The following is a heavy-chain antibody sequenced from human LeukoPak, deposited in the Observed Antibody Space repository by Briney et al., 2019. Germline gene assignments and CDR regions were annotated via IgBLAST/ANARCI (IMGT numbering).Heavy chain of an antibody. Sequence: GGSLRLSCVAPGVTFSNYWMHWVRQAPGEGLVWVARVNSDGSSTSYADSVKGRFTISRDNAKNTLYLQMNSLSAEDTAVYYCARGENYDSSGYGKLDYWGQGTLVSVSS. CDR2: VNSDGSST. CDR3: ARGENYDSSGYGKLDY. CDR1: GVTFSNYW. D-gene: IGHD3-22*01. J-gene: IGHJ4*02. V-gene: IGHV3-74*01.